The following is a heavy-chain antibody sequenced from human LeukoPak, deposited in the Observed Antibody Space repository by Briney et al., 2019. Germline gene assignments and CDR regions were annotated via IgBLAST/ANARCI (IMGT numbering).Heavy chain of an antibody. Sequence: PGASLRLSCAASGFTFSNYVMSWVRQAPGKGLEWVSGISASGGSTYYADSVKGRFTISRDNSKNTLYLEMSSLRAEDTAVYYCARRRGMIRGVYYYCGMDVWGQGTTVTVSS. D-gene: IGHD3-10*01. J-gene: IGHJ6*02. CDR2: ISASGGST. CDR3: ARRRGMIRGVYYYCGMDV. CDR1: GFTFSNYV. V-gene: IGHV3-23*01.